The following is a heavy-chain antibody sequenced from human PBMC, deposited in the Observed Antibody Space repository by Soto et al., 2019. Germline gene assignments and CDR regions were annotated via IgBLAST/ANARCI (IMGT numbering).Heavy chain of an antibody. CDR2: ISGSGGST. J-gene: IGHJ4*02. V-gene: IGHV3-23*01. CDR1: GFTFSSYA. D-gene: IGHD3-10*01. CDR3: AKSDYYGSGSYGSSVY. Sequence: GGSLRLSCAASGFTFSSYAMSWVRQAPGKGLEWVSAISGSGGSTYYADSVKGRFTISRDNSKNTQYLQMNSLRAEDTAVYYCAKSDYYGSGSYGSSVYWGQGTLVTVSS.